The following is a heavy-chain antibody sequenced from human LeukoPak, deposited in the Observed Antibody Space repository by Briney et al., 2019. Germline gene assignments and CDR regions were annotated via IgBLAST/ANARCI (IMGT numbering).Heavy chain of an antibody. J-gene: IGHJ4*02. Sequence: PGGSLRLSCAASGFTFSSYWMSWVRQAPGKGLEWVANIKQDGSEKYYVDSVKGRFTISRDNAKNSLYLQMNSLRAEDTAVYYCARDFLGPRPTCFDYWGQGTLVTVSS. D-gene: IGHD3-3*01. CDR1: GFTFSSYW. V-gene: IGHV3-7*01. CDR2: IKQDGSEK. CDR3: ARDFLGPRPTCFDY.